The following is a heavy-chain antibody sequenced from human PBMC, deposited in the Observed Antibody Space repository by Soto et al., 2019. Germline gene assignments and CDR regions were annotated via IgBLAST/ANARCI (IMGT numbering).Heavy chain of an antibody. Sequence: ASVKVSCKASGYTFTGYYMHWVRQAPGQGLEWMGWINPNSGGTNYAQKFQGWVTMTRDTSISTAYMELSRLRSDDTAVYYCAREKLAGSPNYYYGMDVWGQGTTVTVSS. CDR1: GYTFTGYY. D-gene: IGHD1-1*01. V-gene: IGHV1-2*04. CDR2: INPNSGGT. CDR3: AREKLAGSPNYYYGMDV. J-gene: IGHJ6*02.